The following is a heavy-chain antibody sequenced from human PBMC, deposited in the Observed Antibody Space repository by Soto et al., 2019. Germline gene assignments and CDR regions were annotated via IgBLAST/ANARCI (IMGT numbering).Heavy chain of an antibody. J-gene: IGHJ5*02. V-gene: IGHV3-7*01. CDR3: VRGGSNYAS. D-gene: IGHD4-4*01. CDR1: VFTFSDSW. Sequence: SVGLSCTASVFTFSDSWITWVRQAPGKGLEWVARIKPDESEKKYADSVKGRFSISRDNAKNSMYLQMDSLRGEDTAVYYCVRGGSNYASWGQGTLVTVSS. CDR2: IKPDESEK.